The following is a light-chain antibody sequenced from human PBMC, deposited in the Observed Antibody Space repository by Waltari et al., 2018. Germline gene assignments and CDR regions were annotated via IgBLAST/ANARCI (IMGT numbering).Light chain of an antibody. CDR3: QQSHSFPFT. CDR1: QSISNY. CDR2: TAS. J-gene: IGKJ5*01. Sequence: TNTCQTSQSISNYLNWYQQKPEKAPNLLIYTASTLQSGVPSRFSGSGSGTDFTLTINNLQPEDFATYYCQQSHSFPFTVGQGTRVEI. V-gene: IGKV1-39*01.